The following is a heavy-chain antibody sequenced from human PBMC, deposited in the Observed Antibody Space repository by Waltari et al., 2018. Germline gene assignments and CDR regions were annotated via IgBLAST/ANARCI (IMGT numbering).Heavy chain of an antibody. CDR1: GYTFTSYG. CDR2: ISAYNGNT. J-gene: IGHJ4*02. CDR3: ARGQSLDFWSGYPFDY. D-gene: IGHD3-3*01. V-gene: IGHV1-18*01. Sequence: QVQLVQSGAEVKKPGASVKVSCKASGYTFTSYGISWVRQAPGQGLEWMGWISAYNGNTNDAQRRQGRVTMTTDTSTSTAYMELRSLRSDDTAVYYCARGQSLDFWSGYPFDYWGQGTLVTVSS.